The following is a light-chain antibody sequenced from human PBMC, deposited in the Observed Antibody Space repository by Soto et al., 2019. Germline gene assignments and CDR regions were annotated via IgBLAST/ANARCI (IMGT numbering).Light chain of an antibody. CDR2: YDD. CDR1: RSNIGNNA. CDR3: AAWDDSLDGLV. V-gene: IGLV1-36*01. Sequence: QSVLTQPPSVSDAPRQRVTISCSGSRSNIGNNAVSWYQQLPGKAPKLLIYYDDLLPSGVSDRFSGSKSGTSASLAISGLQSEDEADYYCAAWDDSLDGLVFGGGTKVTVL. J-gene: IGLJ2*01.